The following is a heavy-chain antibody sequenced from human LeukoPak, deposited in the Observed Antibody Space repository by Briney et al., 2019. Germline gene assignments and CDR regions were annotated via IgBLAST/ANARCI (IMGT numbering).Heavy chain of an antibody. Sequence: PGGSLRLSCAASGFTFSTYAMSWVRQAPGKGLEWVSAISGSGGSTYYADSVKGRFTISRDNSKNTLYLQMNSLRAEDTAVYFCARGGRLLGKFDYWGQGTLVTVSS. CDR3: ARGGRLLGKFDY. CDR1: GFTFSTYA. CDR2: ISGSGGST. J-gene: IGHJ4*02. V-gene: IGHV3-23*01. D-gene: IGHD3-22*01.